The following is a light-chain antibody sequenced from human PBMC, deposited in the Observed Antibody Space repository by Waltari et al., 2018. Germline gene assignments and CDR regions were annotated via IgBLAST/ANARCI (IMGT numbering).Light chain of an antibody. CDR1: TMPTKY. V-gene: IGLV3-10*01. Sequence: SSELTQPPPVSVSPGQTARITCPGATMPTKYCYWFHQRSGRAPVLVIYEDNKRPAGMSERFSGSSSGTMAALTISGAQVEDEGDYYCYSTLGSDNHGAVFGGGTTLTVL. CDR3: YSTLGSDNHGAV. J-gene: IGLJ3*02. CDR2: EDN.